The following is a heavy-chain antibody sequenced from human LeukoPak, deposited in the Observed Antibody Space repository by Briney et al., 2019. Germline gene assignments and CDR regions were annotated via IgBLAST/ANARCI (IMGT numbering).Heavy chain of an antibody. CDR3: ARPRATYCTNGICYIRDAFDI. J-gene: IGHJ3*02. CDR2: IKSKTDGGTT. V-gene: IGHV3-15*01. Sequence: PGGSLRLSCAASGFTFSNAWMSWVRQAPGKGLEWVGRIKSKTDGGTTDYAAPVKGRFTISRDDSKNTLYLQMNSLKTEDTALYYCARPRATYCTNGICYIRDAFDIWGQGTSVTVSS. CDR1: GFTFSNAW. D-gene: IGHD2-8*01.